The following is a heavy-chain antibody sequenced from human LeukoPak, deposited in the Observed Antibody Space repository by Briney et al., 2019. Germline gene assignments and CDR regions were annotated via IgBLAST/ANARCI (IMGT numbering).Heavy chain of an antibody. Sequence: SETLSLTCTVSGGSINSYYWGWIRQPPGKGLEWIGYIYYSESTNYNPSLRSRLTISVDTSKNQFSLKLTSVTAADTAVYYCARGSGWLPDYWGQGTLVSVSS. J-gene: IGHJ4*02. CDR3: ARGSGWLPDY. CDR2: IYYSEST. D-gene: IGHD6-19*01. V-gene: IGHV4-59*01. CDR1: GGSINSYY.